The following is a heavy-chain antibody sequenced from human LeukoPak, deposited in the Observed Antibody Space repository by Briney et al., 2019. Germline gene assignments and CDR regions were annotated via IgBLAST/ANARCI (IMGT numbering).Heavy chain of an antibody. V-gene: IGHV3-21*04. J-gene: IGHJ5*01. CDR1: GFTFSSYA. CDR3: ARDANAGYSVNWFDP. CDR2: ITGSSDSI. D-gene: IGHD5/OR15-5a*01. Sequence: PGGSLRLSCAASGFTFSSYAMEWVRQAPGKGLEWVSSITGSSDSIYYADSVKGRFTISRDNAKNSVYLQMDSLRAEDTATYYCARDANAGYSVNWFDPWGQGTLVTVSS.